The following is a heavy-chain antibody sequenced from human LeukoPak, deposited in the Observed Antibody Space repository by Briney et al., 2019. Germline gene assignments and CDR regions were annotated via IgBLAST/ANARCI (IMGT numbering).Heavy chain of an antibody. D-gene: IGHD3-22*01. Sequence: GGSLILSCAASGFTFSTYGMHWVRQAPGKGLEWVAFIRYDGSNKYYADSVKGRFTISRDNSKNTLYLQMNSLRAEDTAVYYCAKDSDYYDSSGYGDYWGQGTLVTVSS. V-gene: IGHV3-30*02. CDR2: IRYDGSNK. J-gene: IGHJ4*02. CDR3: AKDSDYYDSSGYGDY. CDR1: GFTFSTYG.